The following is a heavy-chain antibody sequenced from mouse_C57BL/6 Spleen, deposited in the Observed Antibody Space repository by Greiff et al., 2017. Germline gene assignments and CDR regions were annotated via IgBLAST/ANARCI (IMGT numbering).Heavy chain of an antibody. V-gene: IGHV1-18*01. CDR1: GYTFTDYH. J-gene: IGHJ3*01. CDR3: AANLLLRRGFAY. D-gene: IGHD1-1*01. CDR2: INPNNGGT. Sequence: EVQLQQSGPELVKPGASVKIPCKASGYTFTDYHMDWVKQSHGKSLEWIGDINPNNGGTIYNQKFKGKATLTVDKSSSTAYMELRSLTSEDTAVYYCAANLLLRRGFAYWGQGTLVTVSA.